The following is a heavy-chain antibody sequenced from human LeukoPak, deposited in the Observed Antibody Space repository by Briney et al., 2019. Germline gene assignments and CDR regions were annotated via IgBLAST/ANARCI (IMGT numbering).Heavy chain of an antibody. D-gene: IGHD3-10*01. CDR2: ISAYNGNT. CDR1: GYTFTSYG. J-gene: IGHJ6*02. V-gene: IGHV1-18*01. Sequence: ASVKVSCKASGYTFTSYGISRVRQAPGQGLEWMGWISAYNGNTNYAQKLQGRVTMTTDTSTSTAYMELRSLRSDDTAVYYCARDLWFGETTYYYYYGMDVWGQGTTVTVSS. CDR3: ARDLWFGETTYYYYYGMDV.